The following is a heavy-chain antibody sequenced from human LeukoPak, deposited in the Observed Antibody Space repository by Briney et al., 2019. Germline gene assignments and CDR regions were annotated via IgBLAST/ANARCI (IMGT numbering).Heavy chain of an antibody. D-gene: IGHD2-2*01. CDR2: ISGNGGST. CDR3: AKDLRVIVVTYYMDV. CDR1: GFTFNSYA. J-gene: IGHJ6*03. V-gene: IGHV3-23*01. Sequence: RGSLRLSCAASGFTFNSYAMTWVRQAPGKGLEWVSSISGNGGSTYYTDSVKGRFTISTDNSKNTLYLQMNSLRAEDTAAYYCAKDLRVIVVTYYMDVWGKGTTVTVSS.